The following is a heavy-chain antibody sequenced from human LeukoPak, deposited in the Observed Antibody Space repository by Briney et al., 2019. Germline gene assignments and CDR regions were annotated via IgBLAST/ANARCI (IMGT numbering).Heavy chain of an antibody. J-gene: IGHJ5*02. CDR2: INHSGGT. V-gene: IGHV4-34*01. CDR3: ASLARGGNWFDP. Sequence: SETLSLTCAVYGRSFIGYDWTWIRQPPGKGLEWIGEINHSGGTNYNPSLKSRVTISVDTSKNQFSLKLSSVTAADTAVYYCASLARGGNWFDPWGQGTLVTVSS. CDR1: GRSFIGYD. D-gene: IGHD6-6*01.